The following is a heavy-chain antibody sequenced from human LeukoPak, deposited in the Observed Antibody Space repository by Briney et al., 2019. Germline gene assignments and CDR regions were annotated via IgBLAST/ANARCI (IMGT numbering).Heavy chain of an antibody. J-gene: IGHJ4*02. V-gene: IGHV4-34*01. CDR1: GGSFSGYY. CDR2: INHSGST. CDR3: ARDRGYYYDSSGPQPFDY. Sequence: SETLSLTCAVYGGSFSGYYWSWIRQPPGKGLEWIGEINHSGSTNYNPSLKSRVTISVDTSKNQFSLKLSSVTAADTAVYYCARDRGYYYDSSGPQPFDYWGQGTLVTVSS. D-gene: IGHD3-22*01.